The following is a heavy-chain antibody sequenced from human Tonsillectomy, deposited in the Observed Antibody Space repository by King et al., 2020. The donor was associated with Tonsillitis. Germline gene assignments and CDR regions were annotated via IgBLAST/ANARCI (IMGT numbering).Heavy chain of an antibody. J-gene: IGHJ4*02. CDR1: GFTFSSYA. CDR3: GREQQLGQLSNPCDY. Sequence: VQLVESGGGVVQPGRSLRLSCAASGFTFSSYAMHWVRQAPGKGLEWVAVISYDGSNKQYADSVKGRFTVSRDNSKNTLYLQMNSLRAEETAVYYCGREQQLGQLSNPCDYCGQGTLVTVSS. V-gene: IGHV3-30*04. CDR2: ISYDGSNK. D-gene: IGHD3-16*02.